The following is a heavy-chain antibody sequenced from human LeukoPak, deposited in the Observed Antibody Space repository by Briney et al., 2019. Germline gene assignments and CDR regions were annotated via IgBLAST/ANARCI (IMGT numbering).Heavy chain of an antibody. CDR1: GGSISSYY. Sequence: PSETLSLTCTVSGGSISSYYWSWTRQPPGKGLEWIGYIYYSGSTNYNPSLKSRVTISVDTSKNQFSLKLSSVTAADTVVYYCARMIGDYWGQGTLVTVSS. J-gene: IGHJ4*02. D-gene: IGHD3-16*01. CDR2: IYYSGST. V-gene: IGHV4-59*01. CDR3: ARMIGDY.